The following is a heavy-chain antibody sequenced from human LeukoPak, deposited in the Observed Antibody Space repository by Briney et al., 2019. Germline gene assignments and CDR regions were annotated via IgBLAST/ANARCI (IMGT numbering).Heavy chain of an antibody. D-gene: IGHD3-3*01. CDR3: ARGYDFWSGYWSHSDY. V-gene: IGHV3-64*01. CDR2: ISSNGGST. J-gene: IGHJ4*02. Sequence: GSLRLSCAASGFTFSSYAMHWVRQAPGKGLEYVSAISSNGGSTYYANSVKGRFTISRDNSKNTLYLRMGSLRAEDMAVYYCARGYDFWSGYWSHSDYWGQGTLVTVSS. CDR1: GFTFSSYA.